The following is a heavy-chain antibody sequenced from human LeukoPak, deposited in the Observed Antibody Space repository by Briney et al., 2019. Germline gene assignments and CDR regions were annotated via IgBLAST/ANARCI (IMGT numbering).Heavy chain of an antibody. V-gene: IGHV3-21*01. D-gene: IGHD3-9*01. CDR3: ARPGLRYFDWLSSFDY. Sequence: GGSLRLSCAASGFTFSSYSMNWVRQAPGKGLEWVSSISSSSSYIYYADSVKGRFTIPRDNSKNTLYLQMNSLRAEDTAVYYCARPGLRYFDWLSSFDYWGQGTLVTVSS. CDR1: GFTFSSYS. J-gene: IGHJ4*02. CDR2: ISSSSSYI.